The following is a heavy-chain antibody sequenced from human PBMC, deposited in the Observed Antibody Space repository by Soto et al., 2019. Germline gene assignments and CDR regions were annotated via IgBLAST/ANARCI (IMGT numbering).Heavy chain of an antibody. Sequence: QLQLQESGPGLVKPSETLSLTCTVSGGSISSSSYYWGWIRQPPGTGLEGIGSTSYSGSTYYNPSLKSRVTISVDTSKNQFALKLSSVTAADTAVYYCARHPATTVTTSPLFYYWGQGTLVTVSS. V-gene: IGHV4-39*01. J-gene: IGHJ4*02. CDR1: GGSISSSSYY. CDR3: ARHPATTVTTSPLFYY. CDR2: TSYSGST. D-gene: IGHD4-17*01.